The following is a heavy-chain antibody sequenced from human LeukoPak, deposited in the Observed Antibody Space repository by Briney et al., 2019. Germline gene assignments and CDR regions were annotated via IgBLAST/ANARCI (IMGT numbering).Heavy chain of an antibody. V-gene: IGHV3-48*04. CDR2: ISTSSSTI. J-gene: IGHJ6*03. CDR1: GFTFSSYS. Sequence: GGSLRLSCAASGFTFSSYSMHWVRQAPGKGLEWVSYISTSSSTIYYADSVKGRFTISRDNAKNSLCLQMNSLRAEDTAVYYCARGDTWNSYYYYYMDVWGKGTTVTVSS. D-gene: IGHD1-7*01. CDR3: ARGDTWNSYYYYYMDV.